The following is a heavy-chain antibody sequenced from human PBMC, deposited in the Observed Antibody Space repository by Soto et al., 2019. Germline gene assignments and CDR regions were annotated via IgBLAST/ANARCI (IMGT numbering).Heavy chain of an antibody. D-gene: IGHD3-22*01. V-gene: IGHV1-18*04. J-gene: IGHJ4*02. CDR2: ISAYNGNT. CDR3: ARQKYYYDTSGYFMPDY. CDR1: GYTFTSYG. Sequence: ASVKVSCKASGYTFTSYGISWVRQAPEQGLEWMGWISAYNGNTNYPQKFQGRVTMTTDISTSTAYMELRSLRSDDTAVYYCARQKYYYDTSGYFMPDYWGQGPQVTVSS.